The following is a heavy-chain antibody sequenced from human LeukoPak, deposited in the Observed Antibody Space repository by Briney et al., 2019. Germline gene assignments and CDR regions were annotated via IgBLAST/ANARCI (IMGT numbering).Heavy chain of an antibody. V-gene: IGHV3-30*04. D-gene: IGHD1-14*01. CDR1: GFTFSSYA. Sequence: EGSLRLSCAASGFTFSSYAMHWVRQAPGKGLEWVAVISYDGSNKYYADSVKGRFTISRDNSKNTLYLQMNSLRAEDTAVYYCARDPDGLYGMDVWGQGTTVTVSS. J-gene: IGHJ6*02. CDR2: ISYDGSNK. CDR3: ARDPDGLYGMDV.